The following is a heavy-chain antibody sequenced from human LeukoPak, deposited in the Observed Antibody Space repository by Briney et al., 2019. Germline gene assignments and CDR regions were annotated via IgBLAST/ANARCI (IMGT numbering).Heavy chain of an antibody. V-gene: IGHV3-74*01. CDR2: INSDGSST. J-gene: IGHJ4*02. CDR1: GFTFSSYW. CDR3: ARVAPYYDFWSGYYLFDY. Sequence: PGRSLRLSCAASGFTFSSYWMHWVRQAPGKGLVWVSRINSDGSSTSYADSVKGRFTISRDNAKNTLYLQMNSLRAEDTAVYYCARVAPYYDFWSGYYLFDYWGQGTLVTVSS. D-gene: IGHD3-3*01.